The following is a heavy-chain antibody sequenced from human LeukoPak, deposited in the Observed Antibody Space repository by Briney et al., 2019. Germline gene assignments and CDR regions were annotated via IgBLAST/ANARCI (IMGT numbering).Heavy chain of an antibody. CDR2: IYYSGST. D-gene: IGHD3-3*01. CDR3: ARGDFCSKRKCYLRPMDV. J-gene: IGHJ6*03. CDR1: GGSISDYY. Sequence: SETLSLTHTVSGGSISDYYWNWIRQPPGKGLEWIGYIYYSGSTTYNPSLKSRVTMSVDTAKNQFSLKLRSVTAADTAVYYCARGDFCSKRKCYLRPMDVWGKGTTVTVSS. V-gene: IGHV4-59*01.